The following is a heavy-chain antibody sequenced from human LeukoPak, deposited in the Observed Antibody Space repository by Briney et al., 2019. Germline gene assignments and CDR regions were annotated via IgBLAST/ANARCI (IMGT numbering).Heavy chain of an antibody. CDR3: ARDPGGWYEIDY. V-gene: IGHV3-21*01. Sequence: GGSLRLSCAASGFTFSSYSMNWVRQAPGKGLEWVSSISSSSSYIYYADSVKGRFTISRDNAKNSLYLQMNSLRAEDTAVYYCARDPGGWYEIDYWGQGTLVTVSS. D-gene: IGHD6-19*01. J-gene: IGHJ4*02. CDR2: ISSSSSYI. CDR1: GFTFSSYS.